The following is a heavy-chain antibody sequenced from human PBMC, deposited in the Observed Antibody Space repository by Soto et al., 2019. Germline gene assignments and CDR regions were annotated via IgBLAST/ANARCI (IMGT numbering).Heavy chain of an antibody. CDR2: ISSSGGHT. V-gene: IGHV3-21*06. Sequence: EVSLVESGGGLVKPGGSLRLSFVASGFIFSDYSMNWVRQAPGKGLEWVAAISSSGGHTFYADSVKGRFTISRDNPKSSVFLQMSSLGGEDTAVYWCASLVGRSNFDSWGQGTLVTVSS. D-gene: IGHD3-10*01. CDR1: GFIFSDYS. J-gene: IGHJ4*02. CDR3: ASLVGRSNFDS.